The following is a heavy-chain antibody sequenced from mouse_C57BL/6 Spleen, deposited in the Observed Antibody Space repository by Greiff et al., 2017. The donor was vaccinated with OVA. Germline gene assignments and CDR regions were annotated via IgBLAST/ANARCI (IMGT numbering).Heavy chain of an antibody. J-gene: IGHJ3*01. Sequence: ESGPGLVKPSQSLSLTCSVTGYSITSGYYWNWIRQFPGNKLEWMGYISYDGSNNYNPSLKNRISITRDTSKNQFFLKLNSVTTEDTATYYCARDDYLWCAYWGQGTLVTVSA. V-gene: IGHV3-6*01. CDR3: ARDDYLWCAY. D-gene: IGHD2-4*01. CDR2: ISYDGSN. CDR1: GYSITSGYY.